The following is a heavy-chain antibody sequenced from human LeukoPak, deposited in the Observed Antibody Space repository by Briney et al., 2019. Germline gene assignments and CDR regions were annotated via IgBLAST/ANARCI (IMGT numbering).Heavy chain of an antibody. Sequence: SETLSLTCTVSGGSISSSSYYWGWIRQPPGTGLEWIGSIYYSGSTYYNPSLKSRVTISVDTSKNQFSLKLSSVTAADTAVYYCARHAYPYYYDSRAYGMDVWGQGTTVTVSS. J-gene: IGHJ6*02. D-gene: IGHD3-22*01. CDR2: IYYSGST. CDR1: GGSISSSSYY. V-gene: IGHV4-39*01. CDR3: ARHAYPYYYDSRAYGMDV.